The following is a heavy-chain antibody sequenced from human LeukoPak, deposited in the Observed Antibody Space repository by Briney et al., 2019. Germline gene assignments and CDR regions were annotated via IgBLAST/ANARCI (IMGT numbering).Heavy chain of an antibody. Sequence: SVKVSCKASGGTFSRYAISWVREAPGQGLEWMGGIIPLFGTANYAQKFQGRVTITADESTSTAYMELSSLRSEDTAVYYCARGGDIGVAGYFDYWGQGTLVIVSS. D-gene: IGHD6-19*01. V-gene: IGHV1-69*13. CDR3: ARGGDIGVAGYFDY. CDR1: GGTFSRYA. J-gene: IGHJ4*02. CDR2: IIPLFGTA.